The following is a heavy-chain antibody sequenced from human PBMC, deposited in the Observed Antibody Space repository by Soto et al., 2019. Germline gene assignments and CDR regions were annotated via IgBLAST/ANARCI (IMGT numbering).Heavy chain of an antibody. V-gene: IGHV4-39*07. CDR2: INHSGST. D-gene: IGHD2-8*02. CDR3: ARDKITGLFDY. CDR1: GGSISSGGYY. J-gene: IGHJ4*02. Sequence: PSETLSLTCTVSGGSISSGGYYWNWIRQHPGTGLEWIGEINHSGSTNYNPSLKSRVTISVDTSKNQFSLKLTSVTAADTAVYYCARDKITGLFDYWGQGTLVTVSS.